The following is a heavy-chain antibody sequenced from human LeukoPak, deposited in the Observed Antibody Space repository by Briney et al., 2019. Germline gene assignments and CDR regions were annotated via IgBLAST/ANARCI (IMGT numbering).Heavy chain of an antibody. CDR3: ARDNLGRLGGFDY. CDR1: GFTFSSYS. Sequence: SGGSLRLSCAASGFTFSSYSMNWVRQAPGKGLEWVSYISSSSSTIYYADSVKGRFTISRDNAKNSLYLQMNSLRAEDTAVYYCARDNLGRLGGFDYWGQGTLVTVSS. D-gene: IGHD3-16*01. CDR2: ISSSSSTI. V-gene: IGHV3-48*04. J-gene: IGHJ4*02.